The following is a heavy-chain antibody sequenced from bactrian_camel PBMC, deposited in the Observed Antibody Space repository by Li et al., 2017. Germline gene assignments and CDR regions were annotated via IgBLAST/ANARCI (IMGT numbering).Heavy chain of an antibody. Sequence: VQPGGSLRLSCEASGFTFSTYRMYWVRQAPGKGLEWVSTISTGGDITYYADSVKGRFTISRDNAKNAVYLQMNSLKSEDTALYYCAIAEGVVAGGGFGYWGQGTQVTVS. J-gene: IGHJ6*01. CDR3: AIAEGVVAGGGFGY. CDR2: ISTGGDIT. CDR1: GFTFSTYR. V-gene: IGHV3S1*01. D-gene: IGHD6*01.